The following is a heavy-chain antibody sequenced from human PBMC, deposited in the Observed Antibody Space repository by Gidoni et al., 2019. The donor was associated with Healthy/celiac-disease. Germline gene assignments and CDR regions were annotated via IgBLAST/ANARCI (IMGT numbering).Heavy chain of an antibody. Sequence: EVQLVESGGGLVKPGGSLRLSCASAGFTFSSYGMNWVRQAPGKWLEWVSSISSSSIYIYYADSVKGRFTISRYNAKNSLYLQMNSLRAEDTAVYYCASVVVPAAFDYWGQGTLVTVSS. V-gene: IGHV3-21*01. D-gene: IGHD2-2*01. CDR3: ASVVVPAAFDY. J-gene: IGHJ4*02. CDR1: GFTFSSYG. CDR2: ISSSSIYI.